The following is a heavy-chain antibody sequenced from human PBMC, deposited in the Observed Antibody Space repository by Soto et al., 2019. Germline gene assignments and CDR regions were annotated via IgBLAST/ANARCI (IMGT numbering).Heavy chain of an antibody. Sequence: QVQLQESGPGLVKPSQTLSLTCTVSGGSISSGGYYWSWIRQHPGKGLEWIGYIYYSGSTYYNPSLTCRVTISVDTSKNQFSLNLSSVTVADTAVYYCGRFKLSDFWSGYYFGTYGMDVWGQGTTVTVSS. CDR1: GGSISSGGYY. D-gene: IGHD3-3*01. J-gene: IGHJ6*02. CDR3: GRFKLSDFWSGYYFGTYGMDV. V-gene: IGHV4-31*03. CDR2: IYYSGST.